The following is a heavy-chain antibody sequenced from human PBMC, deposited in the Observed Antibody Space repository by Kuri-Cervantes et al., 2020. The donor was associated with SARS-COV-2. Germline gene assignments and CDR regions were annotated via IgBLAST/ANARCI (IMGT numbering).Heavy chain of an antibody. CDR2: ISSSSSYI. V-gene: IGHV3-21*01. Sequence: GESLKISCAASGFTFSSYSMNWVRQAPGKGLEWVSSISSSSSYIYYADSVKGRFTISRDNAKNSLYLQMNSLRAEETAVYYCARDSSGYYRLDYWGQGTLVTVSS. CDR1: GFTFSSYS. D-gene: IGHD3-22*01. CDR3: ARDSSGYYRLDY. J-gene: IGHJ4*02.